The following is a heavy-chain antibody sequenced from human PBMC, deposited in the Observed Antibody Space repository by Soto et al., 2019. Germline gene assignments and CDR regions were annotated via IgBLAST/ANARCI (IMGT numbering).Heavy chain of an antibody. V-gene: IGHV3-23*01. CDR3: AKAGYGGEVPPPFYNYGMDV. Sequence: EVQLLESGGGLVQPGGSLRLSCAASGFTFSSYAMSWVRQAPGKGPEWVSGISGSGSSTYYAYSVKGRFTISRDNSKNTLYLPRNSLRDEDTAIYHCAKAGYGGEVPPPFYNYGMDVWGQGTTVTVSS. CDR2: ISGSGSST. D-gene: IGHD2-15*01. CDR1: GFTFSSYA. J-gene: IGHJ6*02.